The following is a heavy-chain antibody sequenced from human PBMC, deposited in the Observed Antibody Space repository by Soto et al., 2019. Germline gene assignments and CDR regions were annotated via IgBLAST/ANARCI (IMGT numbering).Heavy chain of an antibody. CDR3: AKDRVWNPFDD. CDR2: ISYDGSKK. V-gene: IGHV3-30*18. CDR1: GFTFSYYG. Sequence: QVRLVESGGGVVQPGKSLRLSCAASGFTFSYYGMHWVRQAPGKGLEWVAVISYDGSKKYSADSVRGRFTISRDNSKNTLDLQMNSLRPADTAVYYCAKDRVWNPFDDWGQGTLVTVSS. J-gene: IGHJ4*02. D-gene: IGHD1-1*01.